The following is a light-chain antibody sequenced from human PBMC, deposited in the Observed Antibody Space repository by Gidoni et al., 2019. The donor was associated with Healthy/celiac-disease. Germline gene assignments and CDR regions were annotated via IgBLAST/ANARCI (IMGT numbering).Light chain of an antibody. Sequence: DLRMSQSTSSLSESVGDRVTITCRASQSINSYLNWYQQKRGKDTKLLIYAASSFQSGVPSRFSDSGSGTDFTLTISSLQPEDFATYYCQQSYSTPPWTFGQGTKVEIK. J-gene: IGKJ1*01. V-gene: IGKV1-39*01. CDR1: QSINSY. CDR3: QQSYSTPPWT. CDR2: AAS.